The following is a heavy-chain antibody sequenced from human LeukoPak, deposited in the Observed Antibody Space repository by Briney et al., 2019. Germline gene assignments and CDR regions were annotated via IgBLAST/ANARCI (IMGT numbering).Heavy chain of an antibody. J-gene: IGHJ4*02. Sequence: GGSLRLSCGASGFSFNTYAMSWVRQAPGKGLEWVSGISDNGGSTYYTDSVKGRFTISRDNSKNTLYLQMNSLRAEGTAIYYCAKDYFSGGWYYFDFWGQGTLVTVSS. CDR1: GFSFNTYA. V-gene: IGHV3-23*01. CDR3: AKDYFSGGWYYFDF. D-gene: IGHD6-19*01. CDR2: ISDNGGST.